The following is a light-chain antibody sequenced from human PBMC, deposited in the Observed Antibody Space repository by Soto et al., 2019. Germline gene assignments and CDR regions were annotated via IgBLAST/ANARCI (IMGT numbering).Light chain of an antibody. CDR1: QSVSSSY. Sequence: EIVMTQSPVTLSVSPGERATLSCRASQSVSSSYLAWYQQKPGQAPRLLIYGAYTRATGIPARFSGSGSGTEFTLTISSLQSEDFAVYYCQHYRTFGQGTKVDIK. J-gene: IGKJ1*01. CDR2: GAY. V-gene: IGKV3-15*01. CDR3: QHYRT.